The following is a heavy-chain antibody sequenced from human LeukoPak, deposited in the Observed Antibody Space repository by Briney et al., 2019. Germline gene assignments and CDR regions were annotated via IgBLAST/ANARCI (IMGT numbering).Heavy chain of an antibody. CDR3: TRITIHGNSDY. CDR1: GGSISSYY. Sequence: SETLSLTCTVSGGSISSYYWSWIRQPPGKGLEWIGYIHYSGSTHYNPSLKSRVTFSLDMSKNQFSLKLDSVTAADTAMYYCTRITIHGNSDYWGQGTLVTVSS. CDR2: IHYSGST. J-gene: IGHJ4*02. V-gene: IGHV4-59*01. D-gene: IGHD5-24*01.